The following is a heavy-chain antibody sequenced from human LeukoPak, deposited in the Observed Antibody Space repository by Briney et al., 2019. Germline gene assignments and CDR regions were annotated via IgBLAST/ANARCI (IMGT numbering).Heavy chain of an antibody. J-gene: IGHJ6*02. Sequence: GGSLRLSCAASGFIFSAYEMNWVRQAPGKGLEWVSSISSSSSYIYYADSVKGRFTISRDNAKNSLYLQMNSLRAEDTAVYYCARVWVATASYYYYYGMDVWGQGTTVTVSS. CDR3: ARVWVATASYYYYYGMDV. CDR1: GFIFSAYE. D-gene: IGHD5-12*01. V-gene: IGHV3-21*01. CDR2: ISSSSSYI.